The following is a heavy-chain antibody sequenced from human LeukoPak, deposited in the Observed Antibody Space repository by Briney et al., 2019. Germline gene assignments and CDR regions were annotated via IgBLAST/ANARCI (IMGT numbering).Heavy chain of an antibody. Sequence: SETLSLTCAVSGYSISSDYYSSDYYWGWIRQPPGKGLEWIASLYQSGTTYYNPSLKSRVIISVDTSKNQFSLKLSSVTAADTAVYYCASYNSGYRFDYWGQGTLVTVSS. CDR3: ASYNSGYRFDY. J-gene: IGHJ4*02. D-gene: IGHD3-22*01. V-gene: IGHV4-38-2*01. CDR1: GYSISSDYYSSDYY. CDR2: LYQSGTT.